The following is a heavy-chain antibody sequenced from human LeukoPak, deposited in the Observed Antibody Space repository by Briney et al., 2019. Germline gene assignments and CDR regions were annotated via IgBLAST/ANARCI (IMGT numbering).Heavy chain of an antibody. CDR2: IYYSGST. Sequence: SETLSLTCTVSGGSLSSSSYYWGWIRQPPGKGLEWIGSIYYSGSTYYNPSLKSRVTISVDTSKNQFSLKLSSVTAADTAFYYCARRRYDSSTWGQGTLVTVSS. CDR1: GGSLSSSSYY. CDR3: ARRRYDSST. D-gene: IGHD3-16*01. J-gene: IGHJ5*02. V-gene: IGHV4-39*01.